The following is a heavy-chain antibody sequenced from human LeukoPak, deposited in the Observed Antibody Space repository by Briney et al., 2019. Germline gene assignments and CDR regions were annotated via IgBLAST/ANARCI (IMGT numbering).Heavy chain of an antibody. V-gene: IGHV1-69*05. J-gene: IGHJ3*02. CDR1: GGTFSSYA. CDR2: IIPIFGTA. D-gene: IGHD2-8*01. CDR3: AANKYCTNGVCYFNAFDI. Sequence: ASVKVSCKASGGTFSSYAISWVRQAPGQGLEWMGGIIPIFGTANYVQKFQGRVTITTDESTSTAYMEPSSLRSEDTAVYYCAANKYCTNGVCYFNAFDIWGQGTMVTVSS.